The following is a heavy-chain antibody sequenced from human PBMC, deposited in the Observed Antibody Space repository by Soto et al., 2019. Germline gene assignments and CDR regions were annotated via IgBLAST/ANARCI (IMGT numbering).Heavy chain of an antibody. V-gene: IGHV3-30-3*01. D-gene: IGHD3-16*01. CDR1: GFTFSTYA. Sequence: QVQLVESGGGVVQPGTSLRLSCAASGFTFSTYAMHWVRQAPGKGLEWVAVISYDGNNKYHADSVKGRFTISRENSKETLYLQVNSLRAEDTAVYYCARATSEDAFYIWGQGTMVTVSS. CDR3: ARATSEDAFYI. J-gene: IGHJ3*02. CDR2: ISYDGNNK.